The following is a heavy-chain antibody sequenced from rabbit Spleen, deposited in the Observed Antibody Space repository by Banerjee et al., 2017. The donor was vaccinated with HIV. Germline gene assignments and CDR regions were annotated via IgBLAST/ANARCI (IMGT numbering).Heavy chain of an antibody. CDR3: ARGGNAAGYVATL. Sequence: QEQLVESGGGLVQPEGSLTLTCTASGFSFSSSYYMCWVRQAPGKGLEWIGCIYGGYGGTTYYATWVKGRLTISKPSSTTVTLQMTSLTAADTASYFCARGGNAAGYVATLWGPGTLVTVS. J-gene: IGHJ6*01. CDR1: GFSFSSSYY. CDR2: IYGGYGGTT. V-gene: IGHV1S45*01. D-gene: IGHD6-1*01.